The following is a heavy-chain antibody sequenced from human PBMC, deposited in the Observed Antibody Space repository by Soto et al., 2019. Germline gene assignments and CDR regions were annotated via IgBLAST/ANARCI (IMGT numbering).Heavy chain of an antibody. Sequence: ASVKVSCKASGYSFTDYHIHWARQAPGQGLEWLGRINPKSGGTSTAQKFQGWVTMTTDTSISTASMELTRLTSDDTAIYYCARGDSTDCSNGVCSFFYNHDMDVWGQGTTVTVSS. J-gene: IGHJ6*02. CDR2: INPKSGGT. D-gene: IGHD2-8*01. CDR1: GYSFTDYH. V-gene: IGHV1-2*04. CDR3: ARGDSTDCSNGVCSFFYNHDMDV.